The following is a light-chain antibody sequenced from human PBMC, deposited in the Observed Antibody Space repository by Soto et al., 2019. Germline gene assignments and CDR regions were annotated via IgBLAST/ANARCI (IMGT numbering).Light chain of an antibody. CDR2: EVT. Sequence: QSALTQPPSASGSPGQSVTISCTGTSSDLGGYNPVSWFQQHPGKAPKVIIYEVTKRPSGVPDRFSGSKFGNTASLTVSGLQAEDEADYYCSSYAGSNNYVFGTGTKVTVL. V-gene: IGLV2-8*01. J-gene: IGLJ1*01. CDR1: SSDLGGYNP. CDR3: SSYAGSNNYV.